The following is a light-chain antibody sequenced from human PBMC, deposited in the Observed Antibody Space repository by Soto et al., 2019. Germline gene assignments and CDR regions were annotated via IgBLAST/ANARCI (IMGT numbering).Light chain of an antibody. CDR3: QQSYSTPQT. CDR2: AAS. V-gene: IGKV1-39*01. J-gene: IGKJ2*01. CDR1: QSISSY. Sequence: DIQMTQSPSSLSASVGDRVTITCRASQSISSYLNWYQQKPGKAPKLLIYAASSLQSGVPSRFSGSGSGTDFTLTISSLQPEDFATYYGQQSYSTPQTFGQGPSWRSN.